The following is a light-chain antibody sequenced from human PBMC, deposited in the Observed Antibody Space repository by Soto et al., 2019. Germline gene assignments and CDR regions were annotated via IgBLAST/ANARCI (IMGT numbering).Light chain of an antibody. V-gene: IGKV1-5*01. CDR2: DAS. J-gene: IGKJ1*01. Sequence: DIQMPQSPSTLSASVGDRVTITCRASQSISYRLAWYQQKPGKAPKLLIYDASSLESGVPSTFSGSGSGTEFTLTITSLQPDDFATYYCQQYNSYSWTFGQGTKVDIK. CDR1: QSISYR. CDR3: QQYNSYSWT.